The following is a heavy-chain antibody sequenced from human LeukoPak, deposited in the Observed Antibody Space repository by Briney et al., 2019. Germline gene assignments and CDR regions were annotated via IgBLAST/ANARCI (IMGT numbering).Heavy chain of an antibody. CDR1: NYSISSDYY. CDR3: ARATRPRGDFDY. D-gene: IGHD6-6*01. CDR2: LFHSGTI. Sequence: PSETLSLTCTVSNYSISSDYYWGWIRQPPGKGLGWIGSLFHSGTIYYTPSLKSRVTTSVDTSNNRFSLKLMSVTAADTAVYYCARATRPRGDFDYWGQGTLVTVSS. J-gene: IGHJ4*02. V-gene: IGHV4-38-2*02.